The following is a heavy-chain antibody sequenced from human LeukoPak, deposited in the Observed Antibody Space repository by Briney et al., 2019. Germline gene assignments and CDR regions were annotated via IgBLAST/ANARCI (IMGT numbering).Heavy chain of an antibody. D-gene: IGHD2-15*01. Sequence: ASVKVSCKASGYTFTSYYMHWVRQALGQGLEWMGIINPSGGSTSYAQKFQGRVTMTRDTSTSTVYMELSSLRSEDTAVYYCARDGYCSGGSCYSAVDYWGQGTLVTVSS. J-gene: IGHJ4*02. CDR1: GYTFTSYY. CDR3: ARDGYCSGGSCYSAVDY. V-gene: IGHV1-46*01. CDR2: INPSGGST.